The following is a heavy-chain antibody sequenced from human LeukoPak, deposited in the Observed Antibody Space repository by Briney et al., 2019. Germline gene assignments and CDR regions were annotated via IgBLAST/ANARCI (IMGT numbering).Heavy chain of an antibody. V-gene: IGHV3-23*01. J-gene: IGHJ6*03. Sequence: GGSLRLSCAASGFTFSSYAMSWVRQAPGKGLEWVSAISGSGGSTYYADSVKGRFTISRDNSKNTLYLQMNSLRAEDTAVYYCAKPHIVATWTPYYYYMDVWGKGTTVTVSS. CDR3: AKPHIVATWTPYYYYMDV. CDR2: ISGSGGST. CDR1: GFTFSSYA. D-gene: IGHD5-12*01.